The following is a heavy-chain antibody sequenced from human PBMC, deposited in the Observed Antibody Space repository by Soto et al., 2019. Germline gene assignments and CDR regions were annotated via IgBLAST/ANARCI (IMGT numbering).Heavy chain of an antibody. V-gene: IGHV3-23*01. Sequence: PGGSLRLSCAASGFTFSSYAMSWVRQAPGKGLEWVSAISGSGGSTYYADSVKGRFTISRDNSKNTLYLQMNSLRAEDTAVYYCANINYYGSGSYITRIAKPTGYFDYWGQGTLVTVSS. CDR2: ISGSGGST. J-gene: IGHJ4*02. D-gene: IGHD3-10*01. CDR3: ANINYYGSGSYITRIAKPTGYFDY. CDR1: GFTFSSYA.